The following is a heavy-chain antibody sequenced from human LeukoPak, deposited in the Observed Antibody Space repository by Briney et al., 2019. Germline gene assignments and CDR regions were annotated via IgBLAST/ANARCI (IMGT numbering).Heavy chain of an antibody. V-gene: IGHV1-2*02. CDR1: GYTFTGYY. CDR3: ARDLYAEQWLGEGFDY. D-gene: IGHD6-19*01. J-gene: IGHJ4*02. Sequence: ASVKVSCKASGYTFTGYYMHWVRQAPGQGLEWMGWINPNSGGTNYAQKFQGRVTMTRDTSISTAYMELSRLRSDDTAVYYCARDLYAEQWLGEGFDYWGQGTLVTVSS. CDR2: INPNSGGT.